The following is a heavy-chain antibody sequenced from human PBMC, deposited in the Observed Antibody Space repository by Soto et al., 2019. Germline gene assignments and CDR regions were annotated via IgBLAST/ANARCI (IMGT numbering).Heavy chain of an antibody. V-gene: IGHV1-69*02. J-gene: IGHJ3*02. CDR2: IIPILGIA. CDR1: GGTFSSYT. CDR3: ATWYGITGTAPLDAFDI. D-gene: IGHD1-20*01. Sequence: QVQLVQSEAEVKKPGSSVKVSCTASGGTFSSYTISWVRQASGQGLEWMGRIIPILGIANYAQKFQGRVTITADKSTSTAYMELSSLRSEDTAVYYCATWYGITGTAPLDAFDIWGQGTMVTVSS.